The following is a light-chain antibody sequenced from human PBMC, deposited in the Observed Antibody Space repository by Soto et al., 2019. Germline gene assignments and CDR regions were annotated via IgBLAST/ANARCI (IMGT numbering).Light chain of an antibody. CDR1: QSVSTF. CDR2: DAS. CDR3: QQYDISPWT. J-gene: IGKJ1*01. V-gene: IGKV3-11*01. Sequence: EIVLTQFPATLSLSPGERATLSCRASQSVSTFLAWYQQKPGQAPRLVVYDASKRATGIPARFSGSGSGTDFTLTISSLEPEDFAVYYCQQYDISPWTFGQGTKVDIK.